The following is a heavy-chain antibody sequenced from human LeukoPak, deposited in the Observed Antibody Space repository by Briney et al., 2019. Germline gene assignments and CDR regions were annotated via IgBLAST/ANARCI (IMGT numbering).Heavy chain of an antibody. CDR1: GYTFTDYY. CDR2: VNPYSGGP. V-gene: IGHV1-2*02. J-gene: IGHJ4*02. Sequence: ASVKVSCKTSGYTFTDYYLHWVRQAPGQGPEWMGWVNPYSGGPNYAQNFQGRVTMTRDTSTSIAYMELTSLTSEDTAVYYCARGLLRELLGLDYWGQGTLVTVSS. CDR3: ARGLLRELLGLDY. D-gene: IGHD3-10*01.